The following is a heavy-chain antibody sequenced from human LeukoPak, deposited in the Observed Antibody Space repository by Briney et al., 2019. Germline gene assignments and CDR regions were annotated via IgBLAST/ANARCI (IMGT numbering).Heavy chain of an antibody. J-gene: IGHJ4*02. CDR1: GYTFISYF. V-gene: IGHV1-46*01. D-gene: IGHD4-17*01. CDR2: INPSGGRT. Sequence: ASVKVSCKASGYTFISYFMNWVRQAPGQGLEWMGIINPSGGRTNYAQKFEGRVIVTRDTSTSRVYMELYSLRSEDTAVYYCARGGRDYGAFLAGHWGQGTLVTVSS. CDR3: ARGGRDYGAFLAGH.